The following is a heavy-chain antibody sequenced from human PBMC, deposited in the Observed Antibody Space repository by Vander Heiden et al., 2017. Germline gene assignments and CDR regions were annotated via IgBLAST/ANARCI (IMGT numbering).Heavy chain of an antibody. CDR1: GFPFSSYE. V-gene: IGHV3-48*03. CDR3: ARDAPVLLTGSTYYYYGMDV. Sequence: EVQLVESGGGLVQPGGSLRLSCAASGFPFSSYEMNWVRQAPGKGLEWVSYISSSGSTIYYADSVKGRFTISRDNAKNSLYLQMNSLRAEDTAVYYCARDAPVLLTGSTYYYYGMDVWGQGTTVTVSS. D-gene: IGHD3-9*01. CDR2: ISSSGSTI. J-gene: IGHJ6*02.